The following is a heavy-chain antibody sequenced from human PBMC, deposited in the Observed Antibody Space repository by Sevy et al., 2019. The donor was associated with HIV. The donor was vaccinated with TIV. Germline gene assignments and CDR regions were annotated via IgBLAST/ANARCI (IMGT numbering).Heavy chain of an antibody. V-gene: IGHV3-11*01. CDR3: ARGGDYGGNSPYYYGMDV. D-gene: IGHD4-17*01. J-gene: IGHJ6*02. CDR2: ISSSGSTI. Sequence: GGSLRLSCAASGFTFSDYYMSWIRQAPGKGLEWVSYISSSGSTIYYADSVKGRFTISRDNAKNSLYLQMKSLRAEDTAVYYCARGGDYGGNSPYYYGMDVWGQGTTVTVSS. CDR1: GFTFSDYY.